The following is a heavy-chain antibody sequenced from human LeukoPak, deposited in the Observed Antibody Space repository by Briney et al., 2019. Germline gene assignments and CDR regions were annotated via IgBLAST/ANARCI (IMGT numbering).Heavy chain of an antibody. D-gene: IGHD6-19*01. CDR1: GYTFTSHY. CDR3: ASYSSGWFSFDY. Sequence: ASVEVSCKASGYTFTSHYMHWVRQAPGQGLEWMGLINPTGSSTGYAQKFQGRVTITADESTSTAYMELSSLRSEDTAVYYCASYSSGWFSFDYWGQGTLVTVSS. CDR2: INPTGSST. V-gene: IGHV1-46*01. J-gene: IGHJ4*02.